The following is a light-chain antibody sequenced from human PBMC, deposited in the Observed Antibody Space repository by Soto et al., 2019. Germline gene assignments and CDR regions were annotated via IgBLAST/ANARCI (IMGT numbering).Light chain of an antibody. CDR3: QQGT. CDR1: QSVSSSY. CDR2: GAS. V-gene: IGKV3-20*01. Sequence: EIVLTQSPGTLSLSPGERATLSCRASQSVSSSYLAWYQQKPGQAPRLLIYGASSRATGIPDRFSGSGSGTDFTLTISRLEPEDFAVYYCQQGTSGQGTKLEIK. J-gene: IGKJ2*01.